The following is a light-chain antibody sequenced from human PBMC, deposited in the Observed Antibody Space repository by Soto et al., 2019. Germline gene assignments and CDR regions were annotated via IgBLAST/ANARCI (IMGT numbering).Light chain of an antibody. CDR1: SSDVGGYNY. Sequence: QSVLTQPPSASGSPGQSVAISCTGTSSDVGGYNYVSWYQQHPGKAPKLMIYEVSKRPSGVPDRFSGSKSGNTASLTVSGLQAEDEADYYCSSYAVSNNFEVFGGGTQLTVL. J-gene: IGLJ2*01. V-gene: IGLV2-8*01. CDR3: SSYAVSNNFEV. CDR2: EVS.